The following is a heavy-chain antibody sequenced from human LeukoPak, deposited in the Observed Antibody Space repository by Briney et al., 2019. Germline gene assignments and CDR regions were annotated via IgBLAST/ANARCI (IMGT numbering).Heavy chain of an antibody. D-gene: IGHD2-15*01. CDR3: ARFTGIYCSGGSCYSSPFFDY. CDR2: IYSGGST. Sequence: GGSLILSCAASGFTVSSNYMSWVRQAPGKGLEWASVIYSGGSTYYADSVKGRFTISRDNSKNTLYLQMNSLRAEDTAVYYCARFTGIYCSGGSCYSSPFFDYWGQGTLVTVSS. J-gene: IGHJ4*02. V-gene: IGHV3-53*01. CDR1: GFTVSSNY.